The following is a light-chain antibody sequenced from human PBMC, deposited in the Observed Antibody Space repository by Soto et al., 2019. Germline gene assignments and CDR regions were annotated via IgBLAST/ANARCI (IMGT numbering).Light chain of an antibody. V-gene: IGKV1-39*01. CDR1: QSISNY. Sequence: IRMTQSPSSLSASTGERVTMTCRASQSISNYLNWYQQKPGKAPKLLIYAASSLQSGVPSRFSGSGSGTDFTLTISSLQPEDFATYYCQQSYSTPPITFGQGTRLEIK. CDR3: QQSYSTPPIT. J-gene: IGKJ5*01. CDR2: AAS.